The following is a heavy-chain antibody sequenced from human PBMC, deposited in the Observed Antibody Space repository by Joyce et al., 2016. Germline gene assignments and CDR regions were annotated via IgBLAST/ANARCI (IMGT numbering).Heavy chain of an antibody. CDR1: GFTFSSYW. V-gene: IGHV3-74*01. Sequence: EVQLAESGGGLVQPGGSLRLSCAASGFTFSSYWMHWVRQAPGKGLVWVSRMNSDGSGTIYADSVKGRFTISRDNAKNTLYLQMNSLRAEDTAVYYCARDTQLRGFDPWGQGTLVTVSS. D-gene: IGHD1-7*01. J-gene: IGHJ5*02. CDR3: ARDTQLRGFDP. CDR2: MNSDGSGT.